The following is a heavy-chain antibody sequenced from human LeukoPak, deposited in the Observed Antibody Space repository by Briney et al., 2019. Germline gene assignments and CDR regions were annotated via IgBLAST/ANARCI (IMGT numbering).Heavy chain of an antibody. CDR1: GFTFSSYA. CDR3: VRSLRSADF. CDR2: VSSNGAKT. J-gene: IGHJ4*02. Sequence: GSLRLSCAASGFTFSSYAITWVRQAPGKGLERVSAVSSNGAKTYYADSVKGRFTISRDNYKNMVFLQMNSLRAEDTALYYCVRSLRSADFWGQGTLVTVSS. V-gene: IGHV3-23*01.